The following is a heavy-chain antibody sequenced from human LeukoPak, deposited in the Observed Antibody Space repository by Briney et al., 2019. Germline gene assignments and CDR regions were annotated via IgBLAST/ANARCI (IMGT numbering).Heavy chain of an antibody. CDR3: ARGDPHADL. CDR2: ITISGQTK. J-gene: IGHJ5*02. V-gene: IGHV3-48*03. Sequence: GGSLRLSCAASGFAFSTYEMSWARQAPGKGLEWIADITISGQTKNYADSVKGRFTISRDNAMSSLYLQMNSLRVEDTGVFYCARGDPHADLWGQGTLVTVSS. CDR1: GFAFSTYE.